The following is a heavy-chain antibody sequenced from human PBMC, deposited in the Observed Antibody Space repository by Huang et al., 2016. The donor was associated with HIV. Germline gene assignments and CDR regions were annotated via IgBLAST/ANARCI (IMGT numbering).Heavy chain of an antibody. CDR3: ARGDYYDSSGYHPGYFDY. CDR1: GFIFSNYG. V-gene: IGHV3-33*04. D-gene: IGHD3-22*01. CDR2: IRNDGMKK. Sequence: VQLIESGGGVVQPGKSLRLSCATSGFIFSNYGMHWVRQAPGKGLKWVAFIRNDGMKKNYADSVRGRFTVGRDNGNNTLVLQMRSLGVDDTAVYYCARGDYYDSSGYHPGYFDYWGQGILVTVSS. J-gene: IGHJ4*02.